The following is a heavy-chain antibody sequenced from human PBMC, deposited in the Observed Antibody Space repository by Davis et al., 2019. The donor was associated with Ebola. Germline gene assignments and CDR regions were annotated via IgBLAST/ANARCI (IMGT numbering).Heavy chain of an antibody. CDR1: GFTFSSYW. CDR3: ATYLENYYDSSGYYYYYGMDV. V-gene: IGHV3-7*03. D-gene: IGHD3-22*01. J-gene: IGHJ6*02. CDR2: IKQDGSEK. Sequence: GGSLRLSCAASGFTFSSYWMSWVRQAPGKGLEWVANIKQDGSEKYYVDSVKGRFTISRDNAKNSLYLQMNSLRAEDTAVYYCATYLENYYDSSGYYYYYGMDVWGQGTTVTVSS.